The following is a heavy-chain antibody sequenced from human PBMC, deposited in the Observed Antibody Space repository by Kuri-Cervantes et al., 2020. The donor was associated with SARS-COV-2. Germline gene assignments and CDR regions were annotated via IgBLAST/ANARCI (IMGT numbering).Heavy chain of an antibody. V-gene: IGHV1-8*01. D-gene: IGHD6-13*01. CDR1: ETTFPNYD. CDR2: VKTNSGNT. J-gene: IGHJ3*02. Sequence: ASVKVSCKAPETTFPNYDINWVRQATGQGLEWMGMVKTNSGNTLYAQFFQGRVSMTRDTSTSTAYMELSSLRSEDTAVYYCASGAAAVNDAFDIWGQGTMVTVSS. CDR3: ASGAAAVNDAFDI.